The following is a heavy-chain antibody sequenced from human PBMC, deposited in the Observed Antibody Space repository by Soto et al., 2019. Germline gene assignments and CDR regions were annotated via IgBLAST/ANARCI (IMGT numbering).Heavy chain of an antibody. D-gene: IGHD4-17*01. CDR2: MNPNSGNT. CDR3: AREVGYGGNSLDY. J-gene: IGHJ4*02. V-gene: IGHV1-8*01. CDR1: GYTFTSYD. Sequence: QVQLVQSGAEVKKPGASVKVSCKASGYTFTSYDLNWVRQATGKGLEWMGWMNPNSGNTGYAQKFQGRVTMTRNTSISTAYMELRSLRSDDTAVYYCAREVGYGGNSLDYWGQGTLVTVSS.